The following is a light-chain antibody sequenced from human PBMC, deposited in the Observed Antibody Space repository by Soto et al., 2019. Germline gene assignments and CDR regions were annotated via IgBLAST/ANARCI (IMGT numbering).Light chain of an antibody. CDR2: EVT. J-gene: IGLJ1*01. CDR1: SSDGGGYNY. CDR3: SSYTTSVRV. V-gene: IGLV2-8*01. Sequence: QSVLTQPPSASGSPGQSVTISCTGTSSDGGGYNYVSWYQQYPGKAPKLLIYEVTKRPSGVPDRFSGSKSGNTASLTVSGLQIDDEADYYCSSYTTSVRVFGTGTKVTVL.